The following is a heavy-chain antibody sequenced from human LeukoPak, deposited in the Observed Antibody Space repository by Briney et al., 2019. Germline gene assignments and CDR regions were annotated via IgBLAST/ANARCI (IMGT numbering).Heavy chain of an antibody. CDR3: AKGAPLYYFDY. Sequence: KPGGSLRLSCAASGFTFSSYTMNWVRQAPGKGLEWVSSISTPSYKYYSDSLKGRFTISRDNAKNSLYLQMSSLSAEDTAVYYCAKGAPLYYFDYWGQGTLVTVSS. CDR1: GFTFSSYT. CDR2: ISTPSYK. J-gene: IGHJ4*02. V-gene: IGHV3-21*04.